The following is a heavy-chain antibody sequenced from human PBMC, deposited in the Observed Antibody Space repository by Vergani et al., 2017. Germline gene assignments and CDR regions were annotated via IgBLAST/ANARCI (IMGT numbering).Heavy chain of an antibody. J-gene: IGHJ4*02. CDR2: ISWNSGSI. CDR1: GFTFDDYG. CDR3: AKGLPGGPAPDY. V-gene: IGHV3-9*01. Sequence: EVQLVESGGGVVRPGGSLRLSCAASGFTFDDYGMHWVRQAPGKGLEWVSGISWNSGSIGYADSVKGRFTISRDNAKNSLYLQMNSLRAEDTALYYCAKGLPGGPAPDYWGQGTLVTVSS. D-gene: IGHD3-16*01.